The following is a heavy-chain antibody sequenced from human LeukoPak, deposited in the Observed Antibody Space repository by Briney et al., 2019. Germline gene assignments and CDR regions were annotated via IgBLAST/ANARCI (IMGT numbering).Heavy chain of an antibody. V-gene: IGHV3-21*01. CDR1: GFTFSSYG. Sequence: PGWSLRLSCAASGFTFSSYGMNWVRQAPGKGLEWVSSISSSSNYIYYADSMKGRFTISRDNAKNSLYLQMNSLRAEDTAVYYCARDMRVGSTRDFDYWGQGTLVTVSS. CDR2: ISSSSNYI. D-gene: IGHD2-2*01. J-gene: IGHJ4*02. CDR3: ARDMRVGSTRDFDY.